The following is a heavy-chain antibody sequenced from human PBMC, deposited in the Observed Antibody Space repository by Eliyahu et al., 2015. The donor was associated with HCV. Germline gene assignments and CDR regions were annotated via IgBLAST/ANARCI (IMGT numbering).Heavy chain of an antibody. J-gene: IGHJ4*02. CDR2: VSHDGSVK. Sequence: QVQLVESGGGVVQPGRSLRLSCAASGFXFSNXGMHWVRQAPGKGLEWVAVVSHDGSVKHYADSVKGQFTISRDNSRNTVYLQMNNLRPEDTAVYYCAKEFDSSAYYIGLGYWGQGTQVTVSS. V-gene: IGHV3-30*18. D-gene: IGHD3-22*01. CDR3: AKEFDSSAYYIGLGY. CDR1: GFXFSNXG.